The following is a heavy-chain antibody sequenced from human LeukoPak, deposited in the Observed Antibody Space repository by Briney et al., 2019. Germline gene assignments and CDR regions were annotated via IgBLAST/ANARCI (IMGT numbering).Heavy chain of an antibody. CDR3: ARAPGYYYDSSGYCLDY. CDR1: GGSLSGFY. CDR2: IHHSGRT. V-gene: IGHV4-34*01. Sequence: PSETLSLNCSVYGGSLSGFYWSWIRQAPGKGLEWIGEIHHSGRTSHNPSLKSRVTMSVDTSTNQFSPKTSAVTAADTAVYYCARAPGYYYDSSGYCLDYWGQGSMVTVSS. J-gene: IGHJ4*02. D-gene: IGHD3-22*01.